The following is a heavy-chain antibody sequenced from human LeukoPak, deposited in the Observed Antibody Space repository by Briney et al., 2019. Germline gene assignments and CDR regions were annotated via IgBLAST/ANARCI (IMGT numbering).Heavy chain of an antibody. CDR3: ARVKGYYDSSGQPSYVDAFDI. Sequence: PSETLSLTCAVSGGSISSGGYSWSWIRQPPGKGLEWIGYIYHSGSTYYNPSLKSRVTISVDRSKSQFSLKLSSVTAADTAVYYCARVKGYYDSSGQPSYVDAFDIWGQGTMVTVSS. CDR2: IYHSGST. CDR1: GGSISSGGYS. V-gene: IGHV4-30-2*01. J-gene: IGHJ3*02. D-gene: IGHD3-22*01.